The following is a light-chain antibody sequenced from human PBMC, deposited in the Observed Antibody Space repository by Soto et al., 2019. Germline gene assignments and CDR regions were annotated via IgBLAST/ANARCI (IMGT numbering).Light chain of an antibody. V-gene: IGLV1-44*01. CDR2: SNN. CDR3: AAWDDSLNGYV. CDR1: SSNIGSNT. J-gene: IGLJ1*01. Sequence: QSVLTQPPSASGTPGQRVTISCSGSSSNIGSNTVNWYQQPPGTAPKLLIYSNNQRPSGVPDRFSGSKSGTSASLAISGLQSEDEADYYCAAWDDSLNGYVFGTGTRSPS.